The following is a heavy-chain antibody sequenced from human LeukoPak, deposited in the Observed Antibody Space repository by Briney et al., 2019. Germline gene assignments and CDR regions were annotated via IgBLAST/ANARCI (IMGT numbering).Heavy chain of an antibody. V-gene: IGHV3-21*01. CDR1: GFTFSSYS. CDR3: AKGGYSSSTGGAFDI. D-gene: IGHD6-13*01. Sequence: GGSLRLSCAASGFTFSSYSMDWVRQAPGKGLEWVSSISSSSSYIYYGDSVKGRFTISRDNAKNSLYLQMNSLRAEDTAVYYCAKGGYSSSTGGAFDIWGQGTMVTVSS. CDR2: ISSSSSYI. J-gene: IGHJ3*02.